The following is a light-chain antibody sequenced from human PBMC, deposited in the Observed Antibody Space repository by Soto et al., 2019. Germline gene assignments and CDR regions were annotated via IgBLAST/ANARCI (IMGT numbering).Light chain of an antibody. Sequence: QSVLTQPASVSGSPGQSITISCTGTSSDVGGYNYVSWYQQHPGKAPKLMIYEVSNRPSGVSNRFSGSKSGYTASLTLSGLRAEDEADYYCSSYSGSNDFVFGTGTKVT. CDR2: EVS. CDR3: SSYSGSNDFV. J-gene: IGLJ1*01. CDR1: SSDVGGYNY. V-gene: IGLV2-14*01.